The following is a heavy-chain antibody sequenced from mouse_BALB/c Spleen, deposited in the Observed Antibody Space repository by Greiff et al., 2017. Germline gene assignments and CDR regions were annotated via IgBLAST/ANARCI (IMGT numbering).Heavy chain of an antibody. Sequence: VQRVESGAELAKPGASVKMSCKASGYTFTDYWMHWVKQRPGQGLEWIGAIDTSDSYTSYNQKFKGKATLTVDESSSTAYMQLSSLTSEDSAVYYCAREGYWDYWGQGTTLTVSS. CDR3: AREGYWDY. CDR1: GYTFTDYW. D-gene: IGHD2-3*01. J-gene: IGHJ2*01. V-gene: IGHV1-69*02. CDR2: IDTSDSYT.